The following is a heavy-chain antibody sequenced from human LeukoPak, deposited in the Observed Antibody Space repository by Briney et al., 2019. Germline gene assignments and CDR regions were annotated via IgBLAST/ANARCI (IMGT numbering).Heavy chain of an antibody. CDR2: ISGSGGST. CDR1: GFTFSSYA. J-gene: IGHJ4*02. Sequence: GGSLRLSCAASGFTFSSYAMSWVRQAQGKGLEWVSAISGSGGSTYYADSVKGRFTISRDNSKNTLYLQMNSLRAEDTAVYYCAKDSLTYYYDSSGYFEYWGQGTLVTVSS. D-gene: IGHD3-22*01. V-gene: IGHV3-23*01. CDR3: AKDSLTYYYDSSGYFEY.